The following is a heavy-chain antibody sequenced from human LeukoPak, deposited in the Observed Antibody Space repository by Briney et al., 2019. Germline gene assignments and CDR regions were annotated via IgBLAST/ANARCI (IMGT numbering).Heavy chain of an antibody. CDR3: ARDYDILTGYSRFDP. CDR1: GFTFSSYS. J-gene: IGHJ5*02. V-gene: IGHV3-48*02. Sequence: GGSLRLSCAASGFTFSSYSMNWVHQAPGKGLEWVSYISRSSRTTYYADPVKGRFTISRDNAKNSLYLQMNSLRDEDTAVYYCARDYDILTGYSRFDPWGQGTLVTVSS. D-gene: IGHD3-9*01. CDR2: ISRSSRTT.